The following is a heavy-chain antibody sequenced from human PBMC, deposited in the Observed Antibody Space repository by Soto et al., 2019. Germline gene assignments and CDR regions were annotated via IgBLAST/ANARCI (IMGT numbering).Heavy chain of an antibody. CDR2: IWYDGSDK. V-gene: IGHV3-33*01. J-gene: IGHJ4*02. Sequence: GGSLRLSCAASGFTFRNHGMHWVRHAPGKGLEWVAVIWYDGSDKYYADSVKGRFAISRDNSKNTLYLQMNSLRADDTAIYYCARDRSSTYFDFWGQGTQVTVSS. D-gene: IGHD6-19*01. CDR3: ARDRSSTYFDF. CDR1: GFTFRNHG.